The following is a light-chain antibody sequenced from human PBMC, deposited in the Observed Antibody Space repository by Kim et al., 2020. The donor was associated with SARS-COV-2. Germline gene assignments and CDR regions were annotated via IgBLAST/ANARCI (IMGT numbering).Light chain of an antibody. CDR1: NIGSTR. J-gene: IGLJ1*01. V-gene: IGLV3-21*04. Sequence: PGKTDRITDGGSNIGSTRVHWYQQKPGQDAVLVIYYASDRPSGIPGRFSGSNSGNTATLTISRVEAGDEADYYCQVWDSSSDHPYVFGTGTKVTVL. CDR3: QVWDSSSDHPYV. CDR2: YAS.